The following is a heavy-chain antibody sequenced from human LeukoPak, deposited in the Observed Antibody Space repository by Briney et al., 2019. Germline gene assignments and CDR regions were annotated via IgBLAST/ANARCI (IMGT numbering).Heavy chain of an antibody. CDR2: ISGNSGSI. J-gene: IGHJ4*02. CDR3: AKDRRNDFDY. CDR1: GFTFDDYA. V-gene: IGHV3-9*01. Sequence: GGSLRLSCAASGFTFDDYAMHWVRHAPGKGLEWVSGISGNSGSIGYADSVKGRFTISRDNAKNSLYLRMNSLRAEDTALYYCAKDRRNDFDYWGQGTLVTVSS. D-gene: IGHD1-14*01.